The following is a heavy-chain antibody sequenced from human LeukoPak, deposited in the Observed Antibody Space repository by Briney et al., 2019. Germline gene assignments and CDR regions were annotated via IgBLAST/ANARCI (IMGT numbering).Heavy chain of an antibody. J-gene: IGHJ6*04. CDR3: ARAKYYDILTGRRGYYYYGMDV. Sequence: GRSLRLSCAASGFTFSSYAMHWVRQAPGKGLEWVAVISYDGSNKYHADSVKGRFTISRDNSKNTLYLQMNSLRAEDTAVYYCARAKYYDILTGRRGYYYYGMDVWGKGTTVTVSS. CDR2: ISYDGSNK. D-gene: IGHD3-9*01. CDR1: GFTFSSYA. V-gene: IGHV3-30*04.